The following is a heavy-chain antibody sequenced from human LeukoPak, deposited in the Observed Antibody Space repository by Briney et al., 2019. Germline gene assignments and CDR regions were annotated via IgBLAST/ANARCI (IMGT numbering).Heavy chain of an antibody. CDR2: IKQDGTEK. Sequence: GGSLRLSCAASGFTFSSYWMSWVRQAPGEGLEWVANIKQDGTEKYYVDSVKGRFTISRDNAKNSLYLQMNSLRAEDTAVYYCAEMATAGFDYWGQGTLVTVSS. D-gene: IGHD5-24*01. CDR3: AEMATAGFDY. CDR1: GFTFSSYW. J-gene: IGHJ4*02. V-gene: IGHV3-7*01.